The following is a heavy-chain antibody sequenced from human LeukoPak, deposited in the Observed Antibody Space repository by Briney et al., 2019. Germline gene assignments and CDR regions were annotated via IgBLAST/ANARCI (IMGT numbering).Heavy chain of an antibody. CDR2: IIPILGIA. D-gene: IGHD2-21*02. CDR1: GGTFSSYA. Sequence: SVKVSCKASGGTFSSYAISWVRQAPGQGLEWMGRIIPILGIANYAQKFQGRVTITADKSTSTAYMELSSLRSEDTAVYYCARDKVPVVTHRGYYYYGMDVWGQGTTVTVSS. CDR3: ARDKVPVVTHRGYYYYGMDV. J-gene: IGHJ6*02. V-gene: IGHV1-69*04.